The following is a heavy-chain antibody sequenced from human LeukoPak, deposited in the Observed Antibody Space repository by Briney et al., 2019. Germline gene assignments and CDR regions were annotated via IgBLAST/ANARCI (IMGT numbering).Heavy chain of an antibody. V-gene: IGHV4-31*03. CDR2: IYYSGST. CDR1: GDSISSGDDY. CDR3: ARVGLGGSSSSFDY. D-gene: IGHD2-15*01. J-gene: IGHJ4*02. Sequence: LSLTFTVSGDSISSGDDYWCWIRPHPGKGLEWIGNIYYSGSTYYNPSLKSRVTISVDTAKKQFSVKLSSVTAADTAVYYCARVGLGGSSSSFDYWGQGTLVTVSS.